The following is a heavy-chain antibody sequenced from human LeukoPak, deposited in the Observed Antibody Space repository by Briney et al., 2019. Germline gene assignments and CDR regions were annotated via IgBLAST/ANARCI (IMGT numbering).Heavy chain of an antibody. J-gene: IGHJ4*02. Sequence: GRSLRLSCAASGFTFSSHAMCWVRQAPGEGLEWVSSIDISGGSTYYADSVQGRFTISRDNSKNTLYLEMNSLRAEDTALYYCANEVRPNDYWGQGTLVTVSS. V-gene: IGHV3-23*01. CDR3: ANEVRPNDY. CDR1: GFTFSSHA. CDR2: IDISGGST. D-gene: IGHD1-1*01.